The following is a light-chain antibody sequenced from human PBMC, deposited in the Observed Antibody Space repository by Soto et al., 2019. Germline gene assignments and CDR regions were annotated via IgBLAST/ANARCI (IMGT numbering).Light chain of an antibody. CDR2: DAS. CDR3: QQPNNWPSWT. Sequence: EIVLTQSPATLSLSPGERATLSCRASQSVSYRLAWYQQKPGQAPRLLIYDASNRSTGIPDRFSGSGSGTDFTLTISSLQPDDSAIYLCQQPNNWPSWTFGPGTKVEIK. CDR1: QSVSYR. J-gene: IGKJ1*01. V-gene: IGKV3-11*01.